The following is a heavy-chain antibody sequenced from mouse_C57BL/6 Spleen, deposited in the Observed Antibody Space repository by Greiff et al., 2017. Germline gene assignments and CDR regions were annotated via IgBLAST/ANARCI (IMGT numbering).Heavy chain of an antibody. V-gene: IGHV1-64*01. D-gene: IGHD1-1*01. Sequence: VKLQQPGAELVKPGASVKLSCKASGYTFTSYWMHWVKQRPGQGLEWIGMIHPNSGSTNYNEKFKSKATLTVDKSSSTAYMQLSSLTSEDSAVYYCARRNYDGSWFAYWGQGTLVTVSA. CDR3: ARRNYDGSWFAY. CDR2: IHPNSGST. CDR1: GYTFTSYW. J-gene: IGHJ3*01.